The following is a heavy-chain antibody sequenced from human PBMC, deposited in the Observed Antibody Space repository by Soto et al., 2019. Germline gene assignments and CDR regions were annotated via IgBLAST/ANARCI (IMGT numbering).Heavy chain of an antibody. CDR1: GFTFSSYA. Sequence: GWSLRLSCAASGFTFSSYAMSWVRQAPGKGLEWVSAISGSGGSTYYADSVKGRFTVSRDNSRSTLYLQMNSLRAEDTAVYYCAKDLLDNTIGDFDYWGHGTLVTVSS. D-gene: IGHD3-3*01. J-gene: IGHJ4*01. CDR3: AKDLLDNTIGDFDY. CDR2: ISGSGGST. V-gene: IGHV3-23*01.